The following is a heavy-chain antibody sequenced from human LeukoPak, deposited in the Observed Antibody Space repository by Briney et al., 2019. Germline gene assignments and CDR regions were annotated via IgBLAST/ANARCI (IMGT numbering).Heavy chain of an antibody. Sequence: GGSLRLSCAASGFTFSSYAMSRVRQAPGKGLEWVSAISGGGGSTYYADSVKGRFTISRDNSKNTLFLQMNSLRAEDTAVYYCAKLYPAAMIIGWGQGTLVTVSS. CDR3: AKLYPAAMIIG. CDR1: GFTFSSYA. CDR2: ISGGGGST. D-gene: IGHD2-2*01. J-gene: IGHJ4*02. V-gene: IGHV3-23*01.